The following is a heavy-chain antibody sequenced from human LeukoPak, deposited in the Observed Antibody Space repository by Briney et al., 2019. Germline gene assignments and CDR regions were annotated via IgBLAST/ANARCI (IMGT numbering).Heavy chain of an antibody. V-gene: IGHV1-2*02. D-gene: IGHD6-6*01. CDR3: ARTPRLAAPENY. CDR1: GYTFTGYY. Sequence: ASVKVSCKASGYTFTGYYMHWVRQAPGQGLEWMGWINPNSGGTNYAQKFQGRGTMTRDTSISTAYLELSRLRSDDTAVYYCARTPRLAAPENYWGQGTLVTVSS. J-gene: IGHJ4*02. CDR2: INPNSGGT.